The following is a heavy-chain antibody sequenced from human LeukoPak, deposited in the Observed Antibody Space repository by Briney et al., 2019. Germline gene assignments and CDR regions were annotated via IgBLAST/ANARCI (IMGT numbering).Heavy chain of an antibody. Sequence: GRSLRPSCAAPGSTFSSYGTTWGGKAPGKGRGWVSGISGSGSSTYYAVYVKGRFTTSRDNSNNTLYLQMNSVRGEDPAVYYCAKRSGTTAVTGGGFSYWGQGTLVNVSS. CDR1: GSTFSSYG. CDR3: AKRSGTTAVTGGGFSY. V-gene: IGHV3-23*01. J-gene: IGHJ4*02. D-gene: IGHD4-23*01. CDR2: ISGSGSST.